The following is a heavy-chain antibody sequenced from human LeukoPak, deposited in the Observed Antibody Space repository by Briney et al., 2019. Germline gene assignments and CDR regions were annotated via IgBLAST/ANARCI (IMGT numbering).Heavy chain of an antibody. V-gene: IGHV3-30*02. CDR3: AKTMVEAVTYSFDY. Sequence: GGSLRLSCAASGFALGSYGMHWVRQAPGKGLEWVAFIRYDGTTEYYADSVKGRFTVSRDNSNNTLCLQMNNLRTEDTAMYYCAKTMVEAVTYSFDYWGQGALVTVSS. D-gene: IGHD2-15*01. CDR1: GFALGSYG. CDR2: IRYDGTTE. J-gene: IGHJ4*02.